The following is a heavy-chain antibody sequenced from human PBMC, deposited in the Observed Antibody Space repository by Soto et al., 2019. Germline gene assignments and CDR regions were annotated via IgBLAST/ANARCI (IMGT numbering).Heavy chain of an antibody. CDR1: GSPVTGYY. Sequence: SAEVSCRASGSPVTGYYMHWVRHSPGQGLEWMGRIIPILGIANYAQKFQGRVTIIAGKSTSTAYMELSSLRSEDTAVYYCAIRSPGTYYYGSGNMGVWGKGTTVTVSS. CDR2: IIPILGIA. CDR3: AIRSPGTYYYGSGNMGV. V-gene: IGHV1-69*02. D-gene: IGHD3-10*01. J-gene: IGHJ6*04.